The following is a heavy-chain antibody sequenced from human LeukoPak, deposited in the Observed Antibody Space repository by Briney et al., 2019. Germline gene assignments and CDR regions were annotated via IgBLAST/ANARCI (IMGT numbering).Heavy chain of an antibody. CDR1: GYTFTSYA. J-gene: IGHJ4*02. Sequence: SVKVSCKASGYTFTSYAISWVRQAPGQGLEWMGGIIPIFGTANYAQKFQGRVTITADESTSTAYMELSSLRSEDTAVYYCARLLGYCSSTSCPSPDWGQGTLVTVSS. D-gene: IGHD2-2*01. CDR2: IIPIFGTA. CDR3: ARLLGYCSSTSCPSPD. V-gene: IGHV1-69*13.